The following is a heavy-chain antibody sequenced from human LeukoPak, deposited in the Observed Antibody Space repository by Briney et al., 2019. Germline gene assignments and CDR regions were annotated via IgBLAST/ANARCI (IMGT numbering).Heavy chain of an antibody. Sequence: SVKVSCKASGGTFSSYAISWVRQAPGQGLEWMGRIIPIFGTANYAQKFQGRVAITTDESTSTAYMELRSLRSEDTAVYYCARARGYSYGPPGDAFDLWGQGTMVTVSS. CDR1: GGTFSSYA. J-gene: IGHJ3*01. D-gene: IGHD5-18*01. CDR3: ARARGYSYGPPGDAFDL. V-gene: IGHV1-69*05. CDR2: IIPIFGTA.